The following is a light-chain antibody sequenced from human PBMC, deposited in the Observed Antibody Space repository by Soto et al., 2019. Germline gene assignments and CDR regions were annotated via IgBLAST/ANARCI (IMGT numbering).Light chain of an antibody. Sequence: QSVLTQPASVSGSPGQSITISCTGTSSDVGGYNYVSWYQQEPGKAPKLMIYDVSNRPSGVSNRFSGSKSGNTASLTISGLQAEDEADYYCSSYTSGTTFVFGTGTQLTVL. CDR3: SSYTSGTTFV. CDR1: SSDVGGYNY. J-gene: IGLJ7*01. CDR2: DVS. V-gene: IGLV2-14*01.